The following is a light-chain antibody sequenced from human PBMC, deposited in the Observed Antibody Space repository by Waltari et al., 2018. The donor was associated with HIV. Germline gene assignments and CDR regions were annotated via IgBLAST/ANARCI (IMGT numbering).Light chain of an antibody. Sequence: QSALTQPRSVSGSPGQSVTISCTGTSSDIGAYNYVSWYQHHPDKGPKLLIYDVHKRPSGVPDRFSGSKSGNTASLTISGLQAEDEADYYCCSYADTFFVLFGGRTKLTVL. CDR3: CSYADTFFVL. V-gene: IGLV2-11*01. J-gene: IGLJ2*01. CDR1: SSDIGAYNY. CDR2: DVH.